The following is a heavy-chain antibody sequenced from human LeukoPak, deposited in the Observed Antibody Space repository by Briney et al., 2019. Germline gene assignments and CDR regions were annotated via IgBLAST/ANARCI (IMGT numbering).Heavy chain of an antibody. D-gene: IGHD3-22*01. CDR3: AKTGDYFDSSGYYRPDAFDI. CDR2: ISGSGSNT. Sequence: PGGSLRLSCVGSGFSFSTYDMGWVRQTPGKGLEWVSAISGSGSNTYYADSVKGRFTISRDNSQNTLYLQMNSLRAEDTAVYYCAKTGDYFDSSGYYRPDAFDIWGRGTMVTVSS. CDR1: GFSFSTYD. V-gene: IGHV3-23*01. J-gene: IGHJ3*02.